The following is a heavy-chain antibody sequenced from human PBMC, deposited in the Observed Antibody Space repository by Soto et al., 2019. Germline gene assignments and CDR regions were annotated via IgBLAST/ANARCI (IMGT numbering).Heavy chain of an antibody. Sequence: EVRLVESGGGLVTPGGSLRLSCVASGFTFSTFNMNWVRQAPGKGLEWVSSITNSAYTSYADSVKGRFTISRDNAKNSLYLQMNSLRAEDTAVYYCGLYDALFFDFWGQGALVTVSS. CDR3: GLYDALFFDF. D-gene: IGHD2-8*01. J-gene: IGHJ4*02. CDR2: ITNSAYT. V-gene: IGHV3-21*01. CDR1: GFTFSTFN.